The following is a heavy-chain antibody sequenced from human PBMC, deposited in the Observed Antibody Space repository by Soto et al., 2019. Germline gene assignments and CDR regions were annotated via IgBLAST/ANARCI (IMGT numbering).Heavy chain of an antibody. V-gene: IGHV3-23*01. CDR1: GFTFSSYA. J-gene: IGHJ6*02. CDR2: ISGSGGST. CDR3: AKDRVGYFDWLFPYGMDV. Sequence: HPGGSLRLSCAASGFTFSSYAMSWVRQAPGKGLEWVSAISGSGGSTYYADSVKGRFTISRDNSKNTLYLQMYSLRAEDTAVYYCAKDRVGYFDWLFPYGMDVWGQGTTVTVSS. D-gene: IGHD3-9*01.